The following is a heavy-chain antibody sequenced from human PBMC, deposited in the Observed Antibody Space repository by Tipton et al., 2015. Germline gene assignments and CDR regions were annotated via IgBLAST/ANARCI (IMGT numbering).Heavy chain of an antibody. D-gene: IGHD6-6*01. CDR3: ATGRSIAARPFDY. CDR1: DGSISDDY. J-gene: IGHJ4*02. Sequence: TLSLTCTVSDGSISDDYWNWIRQPPGKGLEWIGYIYNSGSTNYNPSLKSRVTISVDTSKNQLSLKLSPVTAADTAVYYCATGRSIAARPFDYWGQGTLVTVSS. CDR2: IYNSGST. V-gene: IGHV4-4*09.